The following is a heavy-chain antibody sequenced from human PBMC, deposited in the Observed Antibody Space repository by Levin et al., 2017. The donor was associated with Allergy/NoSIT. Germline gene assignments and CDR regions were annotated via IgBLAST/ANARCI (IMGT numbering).Heavy chain of an antibody. J-gene: IGHJ5*02. CDR1: GFTFSSYA. Sequence: PGGSLRLSCAATGFTFSSYAMTWVRQAPGKGLEWVSTISASGGSIYYADSVKGRFTISRDNSKNTLYLQMNSLRAEDTAVYYCAKVGFLFRGVFTNWFDPWGQGTLVTVSS. V-gene: IGHV3-23*01. CDR3: AKVGFLFRGVFTNWFDP. D-gene: IGHD3-10*01. CDR2: ISASGGSI.